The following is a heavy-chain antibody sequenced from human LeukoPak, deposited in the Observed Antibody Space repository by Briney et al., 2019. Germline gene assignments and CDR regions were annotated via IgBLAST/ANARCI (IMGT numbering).Heavy chain of an antibody. CDR1: RFPFSSYA. CDR3: AKEFFGSGNYFNGVFDF. D-gene: IGHD3-10*01. Sequence: WGSVRLSCAASRFPFSSYAMSGVRQAPGKGLEWVSSIRGIGGNTNYPVSVKGRFTISRGVSNNTLYQELNSQRAEDTAVYYCAKEFFGSGNYFNGVFDFWGQGTLVTVSS. V-gene: IGHV3-23*01. J-gene: IGHJ4*02. CDR2: IRGIGGNT.